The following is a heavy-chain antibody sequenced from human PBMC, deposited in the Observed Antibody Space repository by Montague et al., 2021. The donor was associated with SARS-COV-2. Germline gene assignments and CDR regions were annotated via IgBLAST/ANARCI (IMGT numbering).Heavy chain of an antibody. CDR3: APAVPVADDS. J-gene: IGHJ5*02. D-gene: IGHD2-2*01. V-gene: IGHV3-48*03. Sequence: SLRLSCAASGFSFGVYEMHCVRQTPWKVLEWVSYLNGGSSVMYYXXSAMGRFTISRDNAESSLYLQMNRLRAVDTAVYYCAPAVPVADDSWGQGTLVTVSS. CDR1: GFSFGVYE. CDR2: LNGGSSVM.